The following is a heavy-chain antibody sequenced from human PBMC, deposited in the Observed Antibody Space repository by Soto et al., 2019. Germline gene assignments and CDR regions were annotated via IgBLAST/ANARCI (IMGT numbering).Heavy chain of an antibody. CDR2: IIPIFGTA. Sequence: GASVKVSCKASGGTFSSYAISWVRQAPGQGLEWMGGIIPIFGTANYAQKFQGRVTITADESTSTAYMELSSLRSEDTAVYYCVPGYCSGGSCPSGVNWFDPWGQGTLVTVSS. V-gene: IGHV1-69*13. CDR1: GGTFSSYA. D-gene: IGHD2-15*01. J-gene: IGHJ5*02. CDR3: VPGYCSGGSCPSGVNWFDP.